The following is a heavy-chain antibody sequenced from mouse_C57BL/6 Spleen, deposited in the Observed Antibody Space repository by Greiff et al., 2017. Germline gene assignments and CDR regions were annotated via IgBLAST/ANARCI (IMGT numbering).Heavy chain of an antibody. D-gene: IGHD1-1*01. J-gene: IGHJ2*01. CDR1: GYTFTSYW. CDR3: SSGYYSSSTYYFDY. CDR2: INPSSGYT. Sequence: QVQLQQSGAELAKPGASVKLSCKASGYTFTSYWMHWVKQRPGQGLEWIGYINPSSGYTKYNQKFKDKVTLTADKSSSTAYMQLSSLTYEDSAVYYCSSGYYSSSTYYFDYWGQGTTLTVSS. V-gene: IGHV1-7*01.